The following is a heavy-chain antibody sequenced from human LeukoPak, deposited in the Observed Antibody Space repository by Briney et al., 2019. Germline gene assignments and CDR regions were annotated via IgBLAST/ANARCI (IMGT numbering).Heavy chain of an antibody. CDR1: GYSISSGYY. Sequence: SETLSLTCTVSGYSISSGYYWGWIRQPPGKGLEWIGSIYHSGRTYYNPSLKSRVTISVDTSKNQFSLKLSSVTAADTAVYYCARVALMAAAGTWFDPWGQGTLVTVSS. CDR2: IYHSGRT. J-gene: IGHJ5*02. V-gene: IGHV4-38-2*02. CDR3: ARVALMAAAGTWFDP. D-gene: IGHD6-13*01.